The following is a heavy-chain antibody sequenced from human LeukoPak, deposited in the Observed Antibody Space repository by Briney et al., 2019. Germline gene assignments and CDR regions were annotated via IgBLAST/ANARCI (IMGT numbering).Heavy chain of an antibody. J-gene: IGHJ3*02. D-gene: IGHD3-10*01. CDR1: GGSFSGYY. CDR3: ARPIVRGVIRVKNDAFDI. Sequence: SETLSLTCAVYGGSFSGYYWSWIRQPPGKGLEWIGEINHRGSTNYNPSLKSRVTISVDTSKNQFSLKLSSVTAADTAVYYCARPIVRGVIRVKNDAFDIWGQGTMVTVSS. CDR2: INHRGST. V-gene: IGHV4-34*01.